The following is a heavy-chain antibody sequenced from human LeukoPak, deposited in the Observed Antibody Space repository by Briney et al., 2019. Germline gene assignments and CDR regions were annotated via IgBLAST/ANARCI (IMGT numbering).Heavy chain of an antibody. CDR3: ARGDLHYHDSTRRGFDI. V-gene: IGHV3-30*04. J-gene: IGHJ3*02. D-gene: IGHD3-16*01. CDR2: ISYHGSNK. Sequence: TGGSLRLSCAASGFTFSSYAMHWVRQAPGKGLEWVAVISYHGSNKYYADSVKGRFTISRDNSKNTLYLQMNSLRAEDTAVYYCARGDLHYHDSTRRGFDIWGQGTMVTVSS. CDR1: GFTFSSYA.